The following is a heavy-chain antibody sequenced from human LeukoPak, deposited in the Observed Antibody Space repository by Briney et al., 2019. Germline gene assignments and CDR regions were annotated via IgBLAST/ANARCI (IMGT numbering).Heavy chain of an antibody. CDR1: GGSISSSSYY. CDR3: ARQLPELGYDILTGYYPKPNWFDP. Sequence: KPSETLSLTCTVSGGSISSSSYYWGWIRQPPGKGLEWIGSIYYSGSTYYNPSLKSRVTISVDTSKNKFSLKLSSVTAADTAVYYCARQLPELGYDILTGYYPKPNWFDPWGQGTLVTASS. V-gene: IGHV4-39*01. D-gene: IGHD3-9*01. CDR2: IYYSGST. J-gene: IGHJ5*02.